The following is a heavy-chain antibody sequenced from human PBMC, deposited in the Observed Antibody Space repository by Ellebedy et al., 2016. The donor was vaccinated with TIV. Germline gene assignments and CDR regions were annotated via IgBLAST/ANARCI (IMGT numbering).Heavy chain of an antibody. CDR3: ARHWAGVTGTDYGMDV. D-gene: IGHD6-19*01. Sequence: ETLSLTCAVYGGSFSGYYWSWVRQAPGKGLEWVSAISGSGGSTYYADSVKGRFTISRENAKNSLYLQMNSLRPGDTAVYYCARHWAGVTGTDYGMDVWGQGTTVTVSS. J-gene: IGHJ6*02. V-gene: IGHV3-23*01. CDR1: GGSFSGYY. CDR2: ISGSGGST.